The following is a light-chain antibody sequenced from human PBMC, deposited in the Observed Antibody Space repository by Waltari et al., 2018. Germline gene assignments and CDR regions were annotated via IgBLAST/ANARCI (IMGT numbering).Light chain of an antibody. CDR2: KAS. V-gene: IGKV1-5*03. CDR3: QQYSSFPIT. CDR1: QNIDTW. J-gene: IGKJ5*01. Sequence: DIQMTQSPSTLSASMGDSVTITCRASQNIDTWLAWDQQKPGKAPKLLIFKASNLESGVPSKFSGSGSGTEFTLTISTLEPDDFATYYCQQYSSFPITFGHGTRLEIK.